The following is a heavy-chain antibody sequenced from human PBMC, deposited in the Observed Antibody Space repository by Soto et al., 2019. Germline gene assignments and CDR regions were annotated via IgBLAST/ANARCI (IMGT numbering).Heavy chain of an antibody. CDR3: ARPRRDWGAHELRWYFDL. D-gene: IGHD3-16*01. Sequence: QLQLQESGPGLVKPSETLSLTCTVSGGSISSSSYYWGWIRQPPGKGLEWIGSIYYSGSTYYNPSLKSRVTISVDTSKNQFSLKLSSVTAADTAVYYCARPRRDWGAHELRWYFDLWGRGTLVTVSS. CDR1: GGSISSSSYY. J-gene: IGHJ2*01. V-gene: IGHV4-39*01. CDR2: IYYSGST.